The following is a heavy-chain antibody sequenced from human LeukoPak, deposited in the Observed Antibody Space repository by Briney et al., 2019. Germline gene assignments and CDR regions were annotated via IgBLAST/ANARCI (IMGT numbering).Heavy chain of an antibody. V-gene: IGHV4-30-4*01. D-gene: IGHD3-10*01. J-gene: IGHJ5*02. Sequence: PSQTRSLTCTVSGGSISSGDYYWSWIRQPPGKGLEWIGYIYYSGSTYYNPSLKSRVTISVDTSKNQFSLKLSSVTAADTAVYYCARENVYYGSGSYYNTANWFDPWGQGTLVTVSS. CDR3: ARENVYYGSGSYYNTANWFDP. CDR2: IYYSGST. CDR1: GGSISSGDYY.